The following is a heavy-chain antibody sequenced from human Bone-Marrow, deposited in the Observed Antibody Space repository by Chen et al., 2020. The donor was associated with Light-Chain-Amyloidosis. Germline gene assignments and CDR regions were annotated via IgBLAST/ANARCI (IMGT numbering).Heavy chain of an antibody. CDR2: IYKDGRT. CDR3: ARGRWLGGMDV. D-gene: IGHD3-22*01. V-gene: IGHV3-53*02. J-gene: IGHJ6*02. CDR1: GFPVSDAF. Sequence: EVQLVETGGGLIQPGESLRLSCAVSGFPVSDAFMNWVRQAPGKGLEWVSIIYKDGRTFYADSVKGRFTISRDTSKNTLYLHMNNLRAEDTAVYYCARGRWLGGMDVWGQGTTVTVSS.